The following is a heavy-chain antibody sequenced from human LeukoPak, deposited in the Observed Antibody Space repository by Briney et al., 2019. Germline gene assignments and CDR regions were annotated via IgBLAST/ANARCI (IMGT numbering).Heavy chain of an antibody. Sequence: GASVKVSCKASGYTFTSYGISWVRQAPGQGLEWMGWINPNSGGTNYAQKFQGRVTMTRDTSISTAYMELSRLRSDDTAVYYCARELKGTGGYDLFYWGQGTLVTVSS. J-gene: IGHJ4*02. D-gene: IGHD5-12*01. CDR3: ARELKGTGGYDLFY. CDR2: INPNSGGT. V-gene: IGHV1-2*02. CDR1: GYTFTSYG.